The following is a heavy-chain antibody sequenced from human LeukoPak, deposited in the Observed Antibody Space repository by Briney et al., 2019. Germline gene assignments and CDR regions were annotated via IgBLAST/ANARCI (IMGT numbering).Heavy chain of an antibody. CDR1: GYTFTELS. CDR3: ATVFWALGSSSYFDY. V-gene: IGHV1-24*01. D-gene: IGHD6-6*01. Sequence: ASVKVSCKVSGYTFTELSMHWVRQAPGKGLEWMGGFDPEDGETIYAQKFQGRVTMTEDASTDTAYMELSSLRSEDTAVYYCATVFWALGSSSYFDYWGQGTLVTVSS. J-gene: IGHJ4*02. CDR2: FDPEDGET.